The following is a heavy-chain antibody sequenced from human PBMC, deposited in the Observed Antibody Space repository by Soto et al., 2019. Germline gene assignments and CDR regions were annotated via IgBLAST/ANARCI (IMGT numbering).Heavy chain of an antibody. CDR1: VVCLMTARYD. J-gene: IGHJ6*01. Sequence: SETLSLACTFCVVCLMTARYDWSWIRQPRGKGLESIRYLYYSGSTNYNPSLKSRVTISVYTSKNKFSLNLSSVTAADTAVYYCARDRDPTVAPRAPRRNPYYYYGMDFWGQGTTVTGPS. CDR3: ARDRDPTVAPRAPRRNPYYYYGMDF. D-gene: IGHD4-17*01. V-gene: IGHV4-61*01. CDR2: LYYSGST.